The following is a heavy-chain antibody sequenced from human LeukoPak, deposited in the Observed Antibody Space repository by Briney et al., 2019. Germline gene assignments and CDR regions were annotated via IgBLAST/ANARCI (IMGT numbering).Heavy chain of an antibody. CDR1: GGSISSGSYY. Sequence: PSQTLSLTXTVSGGSISSGSYYWSWIRQPAGKGLEWIGRIYTSGSTNYNPSLKSRVTISVDTSKNQFSLKLSSVTAADTAVYYCASIPSLEYYFDYWGQGTLVTVSS. CDR2: IYTSGST. CDR3: ASIPSLEYYFDY. D-gene: IGHD2-2*02. J-gene: IGHJ4*02. V-gene: IGHV4-61*02.